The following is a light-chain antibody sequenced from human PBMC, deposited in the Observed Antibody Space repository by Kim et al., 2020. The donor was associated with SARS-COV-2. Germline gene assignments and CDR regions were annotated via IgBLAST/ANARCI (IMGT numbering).Light chain of an antibody. Sequence: DIVMTQSPDSLAVSLGERATINCKSSQSVLYSSNNKNYLAWYQQKPGQPPKLLIYWASTRESGVPDRFSGSGSGTDFTLTISSLQAEDVAVYYCQQYCSTTMYTFGQGTKLEI. V-gene: IGKV4-1*01. CDR3: QQYCSTTMYT. CDR1: QSVLYSSNNKNY. J-gene: IGKJ2*01. CDR2: WAS.